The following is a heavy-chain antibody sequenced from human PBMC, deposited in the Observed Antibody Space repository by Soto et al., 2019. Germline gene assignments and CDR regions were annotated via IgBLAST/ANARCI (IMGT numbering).Heavy chain of an antibody. D-gene: IGHD6-6*01. CDR1: GFTFSNAW. J-gene: IGHJ6*03. CDR2: IKSKTDGGKT. V-gene: IGHV3-15*01. CDR3: GAVKQLAVMDV. Sequence: GGSLRLSCAASGFTFSNAWMSWVRQAPGKGLEWVGRIKSKTDGGKTDYAAPVKGRFTISRDDSKNTLYLQMNSLKTEDTAVYSPGAVKQLAVMDVWGKGTPVTVSS.